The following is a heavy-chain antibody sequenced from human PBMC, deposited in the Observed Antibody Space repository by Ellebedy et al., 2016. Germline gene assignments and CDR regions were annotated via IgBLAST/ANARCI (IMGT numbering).Heavy chain of an antibody. J-gene: IGHJ3*02. V-gene: IGHV3-23*01. D-gene: IGHD4-23*01. CDR1: GFSFSSYA. CDR2: ISDSGAST. CDR3: ATRHYGGFDI. Sequence: GGSLRLXCAASGFSFSSYAMSWVRQVPGKGLEWVSLISDSGASTFYADSLKGRFTISRDNSKKTLYLQMSGLGAEDTAVYYCATRHYGGFDIWGRGTMVTVSS.